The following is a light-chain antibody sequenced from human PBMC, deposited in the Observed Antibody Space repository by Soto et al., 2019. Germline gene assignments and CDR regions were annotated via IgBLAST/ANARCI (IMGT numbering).Light chain of an antibody. CDR3: SSYTSRSTPVV. CDR2: EVS. Sequence: QSALTQPASVSGSPGQSITISCTGTSSDVGGYNYVSWYQQHPGKAPKLMIYEVSNRPSGVSNRFSGSKSGNTASLTISGLQAEEEADYYCSSYTSRSTPVVFRGGTK. V-gene: IGLV2-14*01. J-gene: IGLJ2*01. CDR1: SSDVGGYNY.